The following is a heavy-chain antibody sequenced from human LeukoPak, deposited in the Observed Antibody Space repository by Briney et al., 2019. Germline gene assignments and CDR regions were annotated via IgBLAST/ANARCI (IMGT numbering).Heavy chain of an antibody. CDR1: GGSISSYY. Sequence: SETLSLTCTVSGGSISSYYWSWIRQPPGKGLEWIGYIYYSGSTNYNPSLKSRVTISVDTSKNQFSLQLNSVTPEDTAVYYCARVVSSSPNSYYYYMDVWGKGTTVTVSS. J-gene: IGHJ6*03. CDR3: ARVVSSSPNSYYYYMDV. CDR2: IYYSGST. V-gene: IGHV4-59*12. D-gene: IGHD6-6*01.